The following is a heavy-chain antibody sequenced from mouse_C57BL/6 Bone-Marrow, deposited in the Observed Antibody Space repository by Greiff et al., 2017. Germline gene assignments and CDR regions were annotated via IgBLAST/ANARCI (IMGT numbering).Heavy chain of an antibody. J-gene: IGHJ3*01. CDR2: IYPSSGNT. CDR1: GYTFTSYC. Sequence: VQLQQSGAELARPGASVKLSCTASGYTFTSYCISWVKQRPGQSLECIGEIYPSSGNTYYNEKFSGKATLTADKSSSTAYMELRSLTSEDSAVYYCARRYYDYGGFAYWGQGTLVTVSA. D-gene: IGHD2-4*01. CDR3: ARRYYDYGGFAY. V-gene: IGHV1-81*01.